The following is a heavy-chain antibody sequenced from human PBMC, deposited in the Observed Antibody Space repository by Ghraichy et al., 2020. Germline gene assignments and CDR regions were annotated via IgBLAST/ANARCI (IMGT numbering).Heavy chain of an antibody. D-gene: IGHD5-12*01. CDR2: ISSSSSYT. Sequence: GGSLRLSCAASGFTFSDYYMSWIRQAPGKGLEWVSYISSSSSYTNYADSVKGRFTISRDNAKNSLYLQMNSLRAEDTTVYYCASGGYGHYYGMDVWGQGTTVTVSS. V-gene: IGHV3-11*06. CDR3: ASGGYGHYYGMDV. CDR1: GFTFSDYY. J-gene: IGHJ6*02.